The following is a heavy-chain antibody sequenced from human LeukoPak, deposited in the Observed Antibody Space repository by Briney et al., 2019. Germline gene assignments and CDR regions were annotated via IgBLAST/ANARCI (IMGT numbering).Heavy chain of an antibody. Sequence: GASVKVSCKASGYTFTSYDINWVRQATGQGLEWMGWMNPNSGNTGYAQKFQGRVTMTRNASISTAYMELSSLRSEDTAVYYCARGSLLIVVVPAAGFDYWGQGTLVTVSS. CDR2: MNPNSGNT. J-gene: IGHJ4*02. CDR3: ARGSLLIVVVPAAGFDY. D-gene: IGHD2-2*01. CDR1: GYTFTSYD. V-gene: IGHV1-8*01.